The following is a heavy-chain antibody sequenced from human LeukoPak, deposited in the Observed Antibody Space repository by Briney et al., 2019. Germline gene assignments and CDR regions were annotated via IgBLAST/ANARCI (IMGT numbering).Heavy chain of an antibody. CDR1: GGSFSGYY. CDR3: ARTEIVGATLPSFDY. J-gene: IGHJ4*02. V-gene: IGHV4-34*01. CDR2: INHSGST. D-gene: IGHD1-26*01. Sequence: TSETLSLTCAVYGGSFSGYYWSWIRQPPGKGLEWIGEINHSGSTNYNPSLKSRVTISVDTSKNQFSLKLSSVTAADTAVYYCARTEIVGATLPSFDYWGQGTLVTVSS.